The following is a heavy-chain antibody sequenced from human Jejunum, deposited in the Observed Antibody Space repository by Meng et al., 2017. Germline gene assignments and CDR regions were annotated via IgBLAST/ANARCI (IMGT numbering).Heavy chain of an antibody. V-gene: IGHV4-4*02. Sequence: AQLQEPGPGLVKPSGPLSLTCAVSGASISRTNWWSWVRQPPGKGLEWIGKIDPSESTHYNPSLKGRVTISADRSKNQFSLRLTSVTAADTAIYYCARAYCTDVSCHDFFDSWGQGTLVTVSS. CDR3: ARAYCTDVSCHDFFDS. D-gene: IGHD2-8*01. CDR1: GASISRTNW. CDR2: IDPSEST. J-gene: IGHJ4*02.